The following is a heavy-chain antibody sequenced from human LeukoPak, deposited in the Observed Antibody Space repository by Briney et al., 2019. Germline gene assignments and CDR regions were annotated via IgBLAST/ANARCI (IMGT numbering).Heavy chain of an antibody. CDR2: IYHTGST. D-gene: IGHD3-16*01. CDR1: GGSISSGGYY. J-gene: IGHJ4*02. V-gene: IGHV4-31*03. Sequence: SESLSLTCTVSGGSISSGGYYWSWIRQHPGKGLEWIGYIYHTGSTYYNPSLKSRVTMSVDTSENQFSLNLSSVTAADTAVYYCATTVGSYFDYWSQGTLVTVSS. CDR3: ATTVGSYFDY.